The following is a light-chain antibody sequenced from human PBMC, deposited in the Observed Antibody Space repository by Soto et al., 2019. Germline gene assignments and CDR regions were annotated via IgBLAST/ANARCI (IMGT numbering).Light chain of an antibody. Sequence: QSALTHPASASGSAGQSITISCTGNTSFVGTYNFDSRYQKHPDKANTNLIYEDTKRPTGVSNRFSSSTSGSTASLTIAGLHTEDEDDYYCCYYVGASTYVFGTGTKVTVL. J-gene: IGLJ1*01. V-gene: IGLV2-23*01. CDR1: TSFVGTYNF. CDR3: CYYVGASTYV. CDR2: EDT.